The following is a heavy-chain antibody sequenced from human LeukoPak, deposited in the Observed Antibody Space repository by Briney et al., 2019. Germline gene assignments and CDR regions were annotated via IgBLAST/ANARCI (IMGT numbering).Heavy chain of an antibody. CDR2: ISYDGSNK. J-gene: IGHJ6*04. CDR3: SIELSTGYDILTGYPDTPYGMDV. Sequence: GGSLRLSCAASGFTFSSYAMHWVRQAPGKGLEWVAVISYDGSNKYYADSVKGRFTISRDNSKNTLYLQMNSLRAEDTAVYFCSIELSTGYDILTGYPDTPYGMDVWGKGTTVTVSS. D-gene: IGHD3-9*01. V-gene: IGHV3-30*04. CDR1: GFTFSSYA.